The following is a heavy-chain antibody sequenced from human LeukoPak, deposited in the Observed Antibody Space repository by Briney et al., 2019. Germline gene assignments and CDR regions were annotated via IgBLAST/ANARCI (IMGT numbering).Heavy chain of an antibody. J-gene: IGHJ3*02. Sequence: SQTLSLTCSVSGGSIRSESYYWSWIRQPAGKGLEWIGRIYSSGSSKFNPSLKSRVTISIDTSKNQFSLNLSSVTAADTAVYYCARDLTGSGWNDAFDIWGQGTMVTVSS. CDR1: GGSIRSESYY. D-gene: IGHD6-19*01. CDR2: IYSSGSS. V-gene: IGHV4-61*02. CDR3: ARDLTGSGWNDAFDI.